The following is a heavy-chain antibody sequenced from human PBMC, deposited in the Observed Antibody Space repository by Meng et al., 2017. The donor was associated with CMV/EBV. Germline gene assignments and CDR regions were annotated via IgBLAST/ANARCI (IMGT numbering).Heavy chain of an antibody. D-gene: IGHD6-13*01. V-gene: IGHV3-21*01. CDR1: GFSFSAYS. CDR3: ARYLSIAAQFPREGMDV. J-gene: IGHJ6*02. CDR2: ISSSSSYI. Sequence: GGSLRPSCAASGFSFSAYSMNWVRQAPGKGLEWVSSISSSSSYIYYADSVKGRFTIPRDNAKNSLYLQMNSLRAEDTAVYYCARYLSIAAQFPREGMDVWGQGTTVTVSS.